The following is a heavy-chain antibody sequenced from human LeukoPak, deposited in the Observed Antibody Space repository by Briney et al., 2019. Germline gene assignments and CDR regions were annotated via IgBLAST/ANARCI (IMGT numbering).Heavy chain of an antibody. CDR3: ARGGWYEDY. J-gene: IGHJ4*02. Sequence: PSETLSLTCTVSGGSISSHYWSWIRQPPGRGLEWIGYIYYSGSTNYNPSLKSRVTISVDTSKNQFSLKLSSVTAADTAVYYCARGGWYEDYWGQGTLVTVSS. CDR2: IYYSGST. V-gene: IGHV4-59*11. D-gene: IGHD6-19*01. CDR1: GGSISSHY.